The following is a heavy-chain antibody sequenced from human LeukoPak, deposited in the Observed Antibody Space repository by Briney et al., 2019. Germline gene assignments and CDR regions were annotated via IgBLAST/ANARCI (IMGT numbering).Heavy chain of an antibody. J-gene: IGHJ4*02. D-gene: IGHD6-19*01. CDR2: IYSGGST. CDR1: RFTVSSNY. V-gene: IGHV3-66*01. CDR3: ARASIAVAGTFDY. Sequence: GGFLRLSCAASRFTVSSNYMSWVRQAPGKGLEWVSVIYSGGSTYYADSVKGRFTISRDNSKNTLYLQMNSLRAEDTAVYYCARASIAVAGTFDYWGQGTLVTVSS.